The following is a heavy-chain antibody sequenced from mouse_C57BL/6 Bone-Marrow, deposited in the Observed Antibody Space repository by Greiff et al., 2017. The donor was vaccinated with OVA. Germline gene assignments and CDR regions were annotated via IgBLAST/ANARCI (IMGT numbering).Heavy chain of an antibody. Sequence: QVQLQQPGAELVKPGASVKMSCKASGYTFTSYWITWVKQRPGQGLEWIGDIYPGSGSTNYTEKFKSKATLTVDTSSSTAYMQLSSLTSEDSAVYYCARGVFLFGSSYDWYFDVWGTGTTVTVSS. V-gene: IGHV1-55*01. CDR2: IYPGSGST. J-gene: IGHJ1*03. CDR1: GYTFTSYW. D-gene: IGHD1-1*01. CDR3: ARGVFLFGSSYDWYFDV.